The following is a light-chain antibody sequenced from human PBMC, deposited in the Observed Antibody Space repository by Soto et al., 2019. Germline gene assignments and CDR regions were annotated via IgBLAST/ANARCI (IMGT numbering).Light chain of an antibody. CDR1: SSDVGAYDY. CDR3: SSFTTSSTLV. Sequence: QSALTQPASVSGSLGQSITISCSGTSSDVGAYDYVSWYQQHPGKAPKLMIYHVSSRPSGVSNRFSGSKSGSSASLTISGLQAEDEAVYYCSSFTTSSTLVFGGGTKLTVL. V-gene: IGLV2-14*01. CDR2: HVS. J-gene: IGLJ2*01.